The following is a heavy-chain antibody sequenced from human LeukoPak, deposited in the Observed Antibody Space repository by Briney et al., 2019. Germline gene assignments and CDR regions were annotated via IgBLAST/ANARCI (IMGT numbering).Heavy chain of an antibody. Sequence: GGSLRLSCAASGFTFYDYAMHWVRQVPGKGLEWVSGISWNSGSIGYADSVKGRFTISRDNAKNTLYLQMNSLRAEDTAVYYCAMTYGSGTFDYWGQGTLVTVSS. V-gene: IGHV3-9*01. CDR1: GFTFYDYA. D-gene: IGHD3-10*01. J-gene: IGHJ4*02. CDR3: AMTYGSGTFDY. CDR2: ISWNSGSI.